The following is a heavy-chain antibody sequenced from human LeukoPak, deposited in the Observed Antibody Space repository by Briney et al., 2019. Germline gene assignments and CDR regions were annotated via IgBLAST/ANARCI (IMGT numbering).Heavy chain of an antibody. CDR2: ISSSSSYI. J-gene: IGHJ4*02. CDR3: ARGLPGWYNNDY. D-gene: IGHD6-19*01. CDR1: GFTFSSYS. V-gene: IGHV3-21*01. Sequence: GGSLRLSCAASGFTFSSYSMNWVRQAPGKGLEWVSSISSSSSYIYYADSVKGRFTISRDNAKNSLYLQMNSLRAEDTAVYYCARGLPGWYNNDYWGQGTLVTVSS.